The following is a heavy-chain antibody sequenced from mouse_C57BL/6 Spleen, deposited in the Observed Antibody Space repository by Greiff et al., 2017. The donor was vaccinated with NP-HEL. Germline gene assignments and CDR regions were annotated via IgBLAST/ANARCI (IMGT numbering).Heavy chain of an antibody. D-gene: IGHD1-1*01. V-gene: IGHV1-50*01. Sequence: VQLQQPGAELVKPGASVKLSCKASGYTFTSYWMQWVKQRPGQGLEWIGEIDPSDSYTNYNQKFKGKATLTVDTSSSTAYMQLSSLTSEDSAVYYCAREYYGSSADYWGQGTTLTVSS. CDR1: GYTFTSYW. J-gene: IGHJ2*01. CDR3: AREYYGSSADY. CDR2: IDPSDSYT.